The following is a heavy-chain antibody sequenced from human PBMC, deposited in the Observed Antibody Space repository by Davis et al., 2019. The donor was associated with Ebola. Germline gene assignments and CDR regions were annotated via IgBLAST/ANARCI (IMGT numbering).Heavy chain of an antibody. V-gene: IGHV4-38-2*02. CDR2: IYHNGAT. Sequence: SETLSLTCTVSGYSINSGYYWGWIRQPPGKGLEWIGTIYHNGATYYNPSLKSRVTISVDTSKNQFSLKLSSVTAADTAVYYCVRDRAYIVTDFWGQGTLVTVSS. CDR1: GYSINSGYY. J-gene: IGHJ4*02. CDR3: VRDRAYIVTDF. D-gene: IGHD5-12*01.